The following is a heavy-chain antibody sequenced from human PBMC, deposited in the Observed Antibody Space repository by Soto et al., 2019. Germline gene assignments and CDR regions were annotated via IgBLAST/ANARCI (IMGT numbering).Heavy chain of an antibody. J-gene: IGHJ4*02. D-gene: IGHD3-3*01. V-gene: IGHV3-21*04. CDR2: ISGSGGRT. Sequence: PGGSLRLSCAASGFTFSSYSMNWVRQAPGKGLEWVSSISGSGGRTYYADSVKGRFTITRDNAKNSLYLEMNSLRDEDTAVYYCASHYDMWSGYLSPVDYWGQGTLVTVSS. CDR1: GFTFSSYS. CDR3: ASHYDMWSGYLSPVDY.